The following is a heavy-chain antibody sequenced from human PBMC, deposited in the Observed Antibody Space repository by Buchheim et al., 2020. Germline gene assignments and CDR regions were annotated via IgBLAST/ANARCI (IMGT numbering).Heavy chain of an antibody. D-gene: IGHD3-9*01. V-gene: IGHV5-10-1*03. Sequence: EVQLVQSGAEVKKPGESLRISCKGSGYSFTSYWISWVRQMPGKGLEWMGRIDPSDSYTNYSPSFQGHVTISAYKSIRTAYLQWSSLKASDTAMYYCAITKQLVYDILTGPFDYWGQGTL. CDR1: GYSFTSYW. CDR3: AITKQLVYDILTGPFDY. CDR2: IDPSDSYT. J-gene: IGHJ4*02.